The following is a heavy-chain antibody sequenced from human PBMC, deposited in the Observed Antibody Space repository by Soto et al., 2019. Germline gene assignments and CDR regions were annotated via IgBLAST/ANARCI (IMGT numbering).Heavy chain of an antibody. CDR1: GRSFSSDG. Sequence: QLQLEQSGPEVKKPGSSVKVSCKASGRSFSSDGVSWVRQAPGQGLEWMGGIIPVFGNTQYVQRFQGRLTITADKSTSTVYMEMSSLSSEDKSVYFVARGQYYSSGSAATSYFYFGMDVWGQVTTVIVSS. CDR2: IIPVFGNT. D-gene: IGHD3-10*01. CDR3: ARGQYYSSGSAATSYFYFGMDV. J-gene: IGHJ6*02. V-gene: IGHV1-69*06.